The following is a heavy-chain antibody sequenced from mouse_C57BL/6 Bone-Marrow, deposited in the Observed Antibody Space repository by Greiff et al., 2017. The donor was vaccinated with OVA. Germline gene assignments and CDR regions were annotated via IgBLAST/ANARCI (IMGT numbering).Heavy chain of an antibody. V-gene: IGHV1-59*01. CDR1: GYTFTSYW. CDR3: AREDDYDGGYAMDY. D-gene: IGHD2-4*01. CDR2: IDPSDSYT. Sequence: VQLQQPGAELVRPGTSVKLSCKASGYTFTSYWMHWVKQRPGQGLEWIGVIDPSDSYTNYNQKFKGKATLTVDTSSSTAYMQLSSLTSEDSAVYYGAREDDYDGGYAMDYWGQGTSVTVSS. J-gene: IGHJ4*01.